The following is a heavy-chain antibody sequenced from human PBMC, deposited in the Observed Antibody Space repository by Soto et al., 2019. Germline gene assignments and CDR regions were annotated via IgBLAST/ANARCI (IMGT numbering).Heavy chain of an antibody. CDR3: AKALWFGESSHYFDY. J-gene: IGHJ4*02. D-gene: IGHD3-10*01. CDR2: IGGSGGAT. V-gene: IGHV3-23*01. Sequence: GGSLRLSCVGSGFGFDSFAMSWVRQAPGKGLEWVSGIGGSGGATVYADSVKGRFTISRDNPRNTLYLQMNFLRGGDTAVYYCAKALWFGESSHYFDYWGQGTLVTVSS. CDR1: GFGFDSFA.